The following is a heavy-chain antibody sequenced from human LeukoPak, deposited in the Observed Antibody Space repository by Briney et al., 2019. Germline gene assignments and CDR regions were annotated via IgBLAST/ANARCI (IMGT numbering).Heavy chain of an antibody. D-gene: IGHD5-12*01. CDR1: GGSIRSDY. CDR3: ARDHKYGGYADY. J-gene: IGHJ4*02. V-gene: IGHV4-59*01. CDR2: IYYSGAT. Sequence: SETLSLTCTVSGGSIRSDYWSWIRQPRGKGLEWIGYIYYSGATNYNPSLKSRVTISADTSKNQFSLQMSSVTAADTAVYYCARDHKYGGYADYWGQGTLVTVSS.